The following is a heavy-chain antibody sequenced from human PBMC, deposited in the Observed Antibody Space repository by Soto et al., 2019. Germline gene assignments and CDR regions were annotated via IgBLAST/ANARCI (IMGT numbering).Heavy chain of an antibody. J-gene: IGHJ4*02. Sequence: LQATGKGLEWVSSISSSSSYIYYADSVKGRFTISRDNAKNSLYLQMNSLRAEDTAVYYCARVAWGLSDYWGQRILVTVSS. D-gene: IGHD3-16*02. CDR3: ARVAWGLSDY. V-gene: IGHV3-21*01. CDR2: ISSSSSYI.